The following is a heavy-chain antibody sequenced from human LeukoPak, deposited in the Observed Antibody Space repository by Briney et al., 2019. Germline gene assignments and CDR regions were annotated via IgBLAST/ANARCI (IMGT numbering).Heavy chain of an antibody. CDR2: IRHDGSSI. V-gene: IGHV3-30*02. Sequence: PGGSLRLSCAASGFTFRNYAMHWVRQAPGKGLEWVAFIRHDGSSIYYADSVKGRFTISRDNSKNSLYLQMNSLRAEDTAVYYCARLQYSFLYGSGSYGVDYWGQGTLVTASS. CDR3: ARLQYSFLYGSGSYGVDY. CDR1: GFTFRNYA. D-gene: IGHD3-10*01. J-gene: IGHJ4*02.